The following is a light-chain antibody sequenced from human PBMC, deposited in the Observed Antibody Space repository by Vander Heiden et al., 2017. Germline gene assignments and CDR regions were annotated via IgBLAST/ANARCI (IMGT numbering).Light chain of an antibody. CDR1: QSVTSN. CDR3: QQYNNWPLYT. J-gene: IGKJ2*01. Sequence: EIVMTQSPATRSVSPGERATLSCRASQSVTSNLAWYQQKPGEAPRLLIYGASTSATGIPARFSGSGSGTEFTLTISSLQSEDVAVYYCQQYNNWPLYTFGQGTKLEIK. V-gene: IGKV3-15*01. CDR2: GAS.